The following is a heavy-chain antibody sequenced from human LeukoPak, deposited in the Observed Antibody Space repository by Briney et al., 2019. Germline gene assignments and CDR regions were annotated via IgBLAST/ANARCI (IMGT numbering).Heavy chain of an antibody. CDR2: ISTDGYTT. J-gene: IGHJ4*02. Sequence: GGSMRLSCAASGLTFSAYKMHWVRQAPRKGLVWVSRISTDGYTTDYADFVQGRFTASRDNTKNTWSLEMNSLRAEDTAVYYCVVGGSPGYWGQGTLVTVSS. D-gene: IGHD2-15*01. V-gene: IGHV3-74*01. CDR1: GLTFSAYK. CDR3: VVGGSPGY.